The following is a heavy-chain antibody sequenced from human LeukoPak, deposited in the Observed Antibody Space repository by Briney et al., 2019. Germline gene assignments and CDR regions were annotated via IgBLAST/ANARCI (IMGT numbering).Heavy chain of an antibody. V-gene: IGHV3-74*01. CDR1: GFTFSSYW. CDR2: INSDGSST. Sequence: HPGGSLRLSCAASGFTFSSYWMHWARQAPGKGLVWVSRINSDGSSTSYADSVKGRFTISRDNSKNTLYLQMNSLRAEDTAVYYCAKVNIVGATRRVLGYWGQGTLVTVSS. J-gene: IGHJ4*02. CDR3: AKVNIVGATRRVLGY. D-gene: IGHD1-26*01.